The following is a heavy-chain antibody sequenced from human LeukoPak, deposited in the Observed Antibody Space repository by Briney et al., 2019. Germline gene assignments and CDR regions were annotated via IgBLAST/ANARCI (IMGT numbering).Heavy chain of an antibody. V-gene: IGHV4-4*07. D-gene: IGHD2-2*01. CDR1: GGSISSYY. J-gene: IGHJ6*02. Sequence: PSETLSLTCTVSGGSISSYYWSWIRQPAGKGLEWIGRIYTSGSTNYNPSLKSRVTMSVDTSKNQFSLKLSSVTAADTAVYYCARSYCSSTSCYYYYSMDVWGQGTTVTVSS. CDR2: IYTSGST. CDR3: ARSYCSSTSCYYYYSMDV.